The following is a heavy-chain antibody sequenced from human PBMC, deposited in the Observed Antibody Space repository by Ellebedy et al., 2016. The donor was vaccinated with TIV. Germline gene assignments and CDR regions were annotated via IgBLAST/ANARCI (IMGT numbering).Heavy chain of an antibody. CDR3: ARTDPWQPIDD. V-gene: IGHV4-39*01. J-gene: IGHJ4*02. D-gene: IGHD2-21*02. CDR1: GGSVSSTRYY. CDR2: VDYSGST. Sequence: MPSETLSLTCSVSGGSVSSTRYYWAWIRLPTGKGLEYIGSVDYSGSTYYNPSFKSRVTLSADTSKNQFSLNLRTVTAADTAVYYCARTDPWQPIDDWGQGILVSVSS.